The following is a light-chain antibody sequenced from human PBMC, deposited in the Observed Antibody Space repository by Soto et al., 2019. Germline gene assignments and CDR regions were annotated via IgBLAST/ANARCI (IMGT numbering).Light chain of an antibody. J-gene: IGKJ4*01. V-gene: IGKV3-15*01. CDR1: QSVSSN. CDR3: QQYNSSPLT. Sequence: EIVMTQSPATLSVSPGERATLSCRASQSVSSNLAWYQQKPGQAPRLLIYGASTRATGIPARISGSGSGTEFTLTISSLQSEDFAVYYCQQYNSSPLTFGGGTKVEIK. CDR2: GAS.